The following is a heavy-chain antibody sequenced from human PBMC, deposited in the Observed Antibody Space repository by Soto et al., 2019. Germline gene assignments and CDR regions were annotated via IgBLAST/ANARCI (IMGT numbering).Heavy chain of an antibody. CDR3: ATGERGELLPSVY. Sequence: ASVKVSCKVSGYALTELSMHWVRQAPGKGLEWRGGFEPEDGETIYAQKFQGRVTMTEDTSTDTAYMELSSLRSEDTAVYYCATGERGELLPSVYWGQGTMVTVSS. CDR1: GYALTELS. CDR2: FEPEDGET. D-gene: IGHD1-26*01. V-gene: IGHV1-24*01. J-gene: IGHJ4*02.